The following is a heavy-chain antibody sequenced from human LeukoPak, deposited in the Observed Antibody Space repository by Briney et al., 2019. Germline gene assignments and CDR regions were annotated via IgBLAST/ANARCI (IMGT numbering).Heavy chain of an antibody. CDR3: ARDHRWSYDY. CDR2: IKGDGSDT. J-gene: IGHJ4*02. CDR1: GFTFSGHY. D-gene: IGHD1-26*01. Sequence: GGSLRLSCAASGFTFSGHYMHWVRQAPGKGLVWVSHIKGDGSDTRYADSVEVRLLISRDNAKNTLYLQMNSLRAEDTGVYFCARDHRWSYDYWGQGTLVTVSS. V-gene: IGHV3-74*01.